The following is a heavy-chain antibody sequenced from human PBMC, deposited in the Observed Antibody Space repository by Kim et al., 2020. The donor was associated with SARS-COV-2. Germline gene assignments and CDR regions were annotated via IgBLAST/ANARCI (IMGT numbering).Heavy chain of an antibody. CDR3: ARDEYDILTGYYASYYGMDV. J-gene: IGHJ6*02. D-gene: IGHD3-9*01. Sequence: GGSLRLSCAASGFTFSSYSMNWVRQAPGKGLEWVSSISSSSSYIYYADSVKGRFTISRDNAKNSLYLQMNSLRAEDTAVYYCARDEYDILTGYYASYYGMDVWGQGTTVTVSS. CDR1: GFTFSSYS. CDR2: ISSSSSYI. V-gene: IGHV3-21*01.